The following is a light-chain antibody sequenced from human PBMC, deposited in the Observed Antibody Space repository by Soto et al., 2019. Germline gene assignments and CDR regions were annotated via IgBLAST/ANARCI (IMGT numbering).Light chain of an antibody. CDR2: AVS. Sequence: DIQMTQSPSSLSASVGDRVTITCRASQSISSYLNWYQQKPGKAPKLLMYAVSTLQSGVPSRFSGSGSGTDFTLTISGLQSEDFATYFCQQSYDTPFTFGPGTKVDIK. CDR3: QQSYDTPFT. V-gene: IGKV1-39*01. J-gene: IGKJ3*01. CDR1: QSISSY.